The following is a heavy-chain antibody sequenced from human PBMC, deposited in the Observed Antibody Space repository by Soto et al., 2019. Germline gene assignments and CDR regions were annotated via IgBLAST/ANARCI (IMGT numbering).Heavy chain of an antibody. CDR3: ARRPSYYYDSSGFDPFDY. V-gene: IGHV4-39*01. J-gene: IGHJ4*02. CDR1: GGSISSKNYY. D-gene: IGHD3-22*01. CDR2: IYYSGTT. Sequence: SETLSLTCSVSGGSISSKNYYWGWIRQPPGKGQEWIGIIYYSGTTYYNPSLKSRVIISVDTSKNHFSLKLSSVTAADTAVYYCARRPSYYYDSSGFDPFDYWGQGTLVTVSS.